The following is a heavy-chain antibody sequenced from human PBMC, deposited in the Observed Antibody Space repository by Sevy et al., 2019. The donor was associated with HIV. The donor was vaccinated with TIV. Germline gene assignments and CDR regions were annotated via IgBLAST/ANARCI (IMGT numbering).Heavy chain of an antibody. CDR2: IKQDGSEK. CDR3: ARASGYSSGWFYFDY. V-gene: IGHV3-7*03. J-gene: IGHJ4*02. CDR1: GFTFSSYW. Sequence: QLGGSLRLSCAASGFTFSSYWMSWVRQAPGKGLEWVANIKQDGSEKYYVDSVKGRFTISRDNAKNSLYLQMNSLRAEDTAVYYCARASGYSSGWFYFDYWGQGTLVTVSS. D-gene: IGHD6-19*01.